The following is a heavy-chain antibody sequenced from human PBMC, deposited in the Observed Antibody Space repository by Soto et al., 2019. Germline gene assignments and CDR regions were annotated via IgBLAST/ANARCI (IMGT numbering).Heavy chain of an antibody. V-gene: IGHV4-59*01. CDR3: ARGSGRNFDWVPGYFQH. CDR2: IYYSGST. J-gene: IGHJ1*01. D-gene: IGHD3-9*01. CDR1: GCSISSYY. Sequence: PSETLSLTCTVSGCSISSYYWSWIRQPPGKGLEWIGYIYYSGSTNYNPSLKSRVTISVDTSKNQFSLKLSSVTAADTAVYYCARGSGRNFDWVPGYFQHWGQGTLVTVSS.